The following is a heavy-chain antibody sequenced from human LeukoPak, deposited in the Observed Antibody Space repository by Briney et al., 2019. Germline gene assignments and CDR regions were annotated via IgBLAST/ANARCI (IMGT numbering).Heavy chain of an antibody. CDR1: GFTFSSYA. CDR3: ARVRSYYGDHWSFDY. Sequence: PGRSLRLSCAASGFTFSSYAMHWVRQAPGKGLEWVAVISYDGSNKYYADSVKGRFTISRDNSKNTLYLQMNSLRAEDTAVYYCARVRSYYGDHWSFDYWGQGTLVTVSS. J-gene: IGHJ4*02. V-gene: IGHV3-30-3*01. CDR2: ISYDGSNK. D-gene: IGHD4-17*01.